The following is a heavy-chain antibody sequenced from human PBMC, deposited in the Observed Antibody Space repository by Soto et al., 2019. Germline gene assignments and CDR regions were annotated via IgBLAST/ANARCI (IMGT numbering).Heavy chain of an antibody. CDR3: ARLTFFTDYTILDY. V-gene: IGHV4-59*12. CDR2: INYSGST. CDR1: GGAISNYY. D-gene: IGHD3-16*01. Sequence: SETLSLTCTVSGGAISNYYWSWIRQPPGKGLEWIGYINYSGSTNYNPPLKSRVTMSVDTSKNQFSLKLSSVTAADTAVYYCARLTFFTDYTILDYWGQGALVTVSS. J-gene: IGHJ4*02.